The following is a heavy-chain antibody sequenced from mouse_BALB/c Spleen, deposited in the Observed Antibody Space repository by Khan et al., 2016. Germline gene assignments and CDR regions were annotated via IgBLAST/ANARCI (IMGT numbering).Heavy chain of an antibody. CDR1: GLTFSSYA. Sequence: EVELVESGGGLVKPGGSLKLSCAASGLTFSSYAMSWVRQTPEKRLEWVASITSGYNTYYPDSVKGRFTISRDNARNILYLQMSSLRSEDTAMYYCTRTYDYVLDYWGQGTTLTVSS. CDR2: ITSGYNT. J-gene: IGHJ2*01. CDR3: TRTYDYVLDY. D-gene: IGHD2-4*01. V-gene: IGHV5-6-5*01.